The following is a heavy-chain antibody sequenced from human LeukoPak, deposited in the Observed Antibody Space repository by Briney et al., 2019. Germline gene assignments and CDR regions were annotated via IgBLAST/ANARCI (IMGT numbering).Heavy chain of an antibody. D-gene: IGHD1-1*01. V-gene: IGHV3-13*01. J-gene: IGHJ5*02. CDR2: IGTAGDT. CDR1: GFTFSSYD. Sequence: GGSLRLSCAASGFTFSSYDMHWVRQATGKGLEWVSAIGTAGDTYYPGSVKGRFTISRDNAKNSLYLQMNNLRAGDTAVYYCARGFETGFGPWGQGTLVTVSS. CDR3: ARGFETGFGP.